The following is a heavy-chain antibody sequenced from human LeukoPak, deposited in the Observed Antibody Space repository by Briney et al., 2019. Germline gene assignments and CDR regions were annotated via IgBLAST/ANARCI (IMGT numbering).Heavy chain of an antibody. CDR2: IYPGDSET. J-gene: IGHJ5*02. Sequence: GESLKISCKASGYTFSSWWIAWVRQMPGKGLEWMGIIYPGDSETRYNPSFQGQVTISVDKSSNTAYLQWNSLKAPDTAMYYCARSGTSLYAWFDPWGQGTLVTVSS. D-gene: IGHD2-8*01. CDR1: GYTFSSWW. CDR3: ARSGTSLYAWFDP. V-gene: IGHV5-51*01.